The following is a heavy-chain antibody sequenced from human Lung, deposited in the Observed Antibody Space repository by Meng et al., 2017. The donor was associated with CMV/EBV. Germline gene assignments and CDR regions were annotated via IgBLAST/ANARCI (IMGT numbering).Heavy chain of an antibody. V-gene: IGHV4-39*01. Sequence: ETLSLTCTVSGGSISSSSYYWGWIRQPPGKGLEWIGSIYYSGSTYYNPSLKSRVTISVDTSKNQFSLKLSSVTAADTAVYYCSGHWWETTHNWYFDLWGRGTLVXVSS. CDR3: SGHWWETTHNWYFDL. CDR1: GGSISSSSYY. CDR2: IYYSGST. D-gene: IGHD1-26*01. J-gene: IGHJ2*01.